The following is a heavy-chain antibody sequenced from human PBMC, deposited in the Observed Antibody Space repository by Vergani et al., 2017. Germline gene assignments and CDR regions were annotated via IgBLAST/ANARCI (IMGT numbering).Heavy chain of an antibody. V-gene: IGHV4-34*01. CDR1: GGSFSGYY. CDR3: ARGGPRLVVTASPTRNWFDP. Sequence: QVQLQQWGAGLLKPSETLSLTCAVYGGSFSGYYWSWIRQPPGKGLEWIGEINHSGSTNYNPSLKSRVTISVDTSKNQFSLKLSAVTAADTAVYYCARGGPRLVVTASPTRNWFDPWGQGTLVTVSS. J-gene: IGHJ5*02. D-gene: IGHD2-21*02. CDR2: INHSGST.